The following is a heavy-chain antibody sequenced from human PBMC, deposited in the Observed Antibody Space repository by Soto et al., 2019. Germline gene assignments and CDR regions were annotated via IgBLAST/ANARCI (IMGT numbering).Heavy chain of an antibody. J-gene: IGHJ3*01. V-gene: IGHV4-39*01. D-gene: IGHD4-17*01. Sequence: PSETLSLTCTVSGGSISSSTYNWGWIRQPPGKRLEWIGNIYYSGSPYYNPSLKSRVTISVDTSRNQLSLKLSSVTAADTAVYYCARSPTAVTTTRRDTFDVWGQGTMVT. CDR3: ARSPTAVTTTRRDTFDV. CDR1: GGSISSSTYN. CDR2: IYYSGSP.